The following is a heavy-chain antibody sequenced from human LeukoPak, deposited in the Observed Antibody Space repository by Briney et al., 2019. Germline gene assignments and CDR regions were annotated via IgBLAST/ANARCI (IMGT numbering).Heavy chain of an antibody. J-gene: IGHJ4*02. Sequence: PSETLSLTCTVSGDSISSSGDYWGWIRQPPGKGLEWIGNIYYSGSTYYNPSLKSRVTISVDTSKNQFSLKLSSVTAADTAVYYCARDQLRPFDYWGQGTLVTVSS. CDR2: IYYSGST. CDR1: GDSISSSGDY. D-gene: IGHD2-2*01. V-gene: IGHV4-39*02. CDR3: ARDQLRPFDY.